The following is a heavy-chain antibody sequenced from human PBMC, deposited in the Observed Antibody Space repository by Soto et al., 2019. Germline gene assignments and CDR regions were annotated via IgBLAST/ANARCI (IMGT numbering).Heavy chain of an antibody. V-gene: IGHV4-59*01. Sequence: SETLSLTCTVSGGSISSYYWSWIRQPPGKGLEWIGYIYYSGSTNYNPSLKSRVTISVDTSKNQFSLKLSSVTAADTAVYYCARINRIAAAGTEYYYYGMDVWGQGTTVTVSS. D-gene: IGHD6-13*01. CDR1: GGSISSYY. J-gene: IGHJ6*02. CDR2: IYYSGST. CDR3: ARINRIAAAGTEYYYYGMDV.